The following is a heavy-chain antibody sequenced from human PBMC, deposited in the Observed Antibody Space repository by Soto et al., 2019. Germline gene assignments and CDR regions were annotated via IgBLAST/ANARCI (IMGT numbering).Heavy chain of an antibody. CDR1: GGSISSGGYY. CDR3: ARDGPIMGLRLGELSRVSNYYYYGMDV. Sequence: SETLSLTCTVSGGSISSGGYYWSWIRQHPGKGLEWIGYIYYSGSTYYNPSLKSRVTISVDTSKNQFSLKLSSVTAADTAVYYCARDGPIMGLRLGELSRVSNYYYYGMDVWGQGTTVTV. D-gene: IGHD3-16*02. V-gene: IGHV4-31*03. J-gene: IGHJ6*02. CDR2: IYYSGST.